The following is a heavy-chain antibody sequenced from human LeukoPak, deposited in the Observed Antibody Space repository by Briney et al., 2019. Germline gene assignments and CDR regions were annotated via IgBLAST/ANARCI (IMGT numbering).Heavy chain of an antibody. Sequence: PSETLSLTCTVSGGSISSYYWSWIRQPAGKGLEWIGRIYTSGSTNYNPSLKSRVTMSVGTSKNQFSLKLSSVTAADTAVYYCARERVWFGRRSNFDPWGQGTLVTVSS. J-gene: IGHJ5*02. CDR3: ARERVWFGRRSNFDP. D-gene: IGHD3-10*01. CDR2: IYTSGST. CDR1: GGSISSYY. V-gene: IGHV4-4*07.